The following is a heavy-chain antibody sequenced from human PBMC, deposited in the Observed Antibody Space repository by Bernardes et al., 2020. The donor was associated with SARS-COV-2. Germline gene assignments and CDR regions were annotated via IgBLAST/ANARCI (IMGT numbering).Heavy chain of an antibody. V-gene: IGHV3-9*01. CDR3: AKGQTPTVIAPIDY. J-gene: IGHJ4*02. CDR1: GFTFNDYA. Sequence: GGSLILSCAASGFTFNDYAMHWVRQAPGEGLEWVSGISWNSGSIGYADSVKGRFTISRDNAKNSLYLQMNSLRAEDTALYYCAKGQTPTVIAPIDYWGQGTLVTVSP. D-gene: IGHD4-17*01. CDR2: ISWNSGSI.